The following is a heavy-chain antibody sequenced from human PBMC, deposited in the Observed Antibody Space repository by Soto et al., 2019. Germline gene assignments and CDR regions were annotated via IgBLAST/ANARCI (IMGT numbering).Heavy chain of an antibody. CDR2: ISGDGGST. CDR3: AKRGGGGYSNYDYYYGMDV. V-gene: IGHV3-43*02. Sequence: GGSLRLSCAASGFTFDDYVMHWVRQAPGKGLEWVSLISGDGGSTYYADSVKGRFTISRDNSKNSLYLQMNSLRTEDTALYYCAKRGGGGYSNYDYYYGMDVWGQGTTVTVSS. CDR1: GFTFDDYV. D-gene: IGHD5-18*01. J-gene: IGHJ6*02.